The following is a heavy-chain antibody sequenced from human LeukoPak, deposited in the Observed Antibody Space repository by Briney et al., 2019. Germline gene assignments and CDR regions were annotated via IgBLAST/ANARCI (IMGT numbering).Heavy chain of an antibody. CDR1: GFTFSDHY. CDR3: ARDTAAALDH. V-gene: IGHV3-72*01. Sequence: QPGGSLRLSCAASGFTFSDHYMDWVRQAPGKGLEWIARTKNKADSCITQYAASVKGRFISSRDDSKNSLWLQMNSLKTEDTAVYYCARDTAAALDHWGQGILVTVSS. J-gene: IGHJ4*02. D-gene: IGHD6-13*01. CDR2: TKNKADSCIT.